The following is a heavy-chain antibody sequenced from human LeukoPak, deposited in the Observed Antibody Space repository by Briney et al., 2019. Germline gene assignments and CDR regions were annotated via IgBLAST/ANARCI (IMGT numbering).Heavy chain of an antibody. CDR3: ARAAPYYFDY. V-gene: IGHV4-59*01. D-gene: IGHD6-13*01. Sequence: SETLSLTCTVSGGSISGYYWSWIRQPPGKGLEWIGYIYYSGSTNYNPSLKSRVTISVDTSKNQFSLKLSSVTAADTAVYYCARAAPYYFDYWGQGTLVSVSS. J-gene: IGHJ4*02. CDR2: IYYSGST. CDR1: GGSISGYY.